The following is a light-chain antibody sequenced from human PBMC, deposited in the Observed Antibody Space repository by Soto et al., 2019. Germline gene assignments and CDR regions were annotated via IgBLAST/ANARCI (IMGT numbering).Light chain of an antibody. Sequence: QLVLTQPASVSGSPGQSITISCTGTSSDVGGYNYVSWYQQHPGKAPKLMIYEVSNRPSGDSDRFSGSKSGNTASLTISGLQAEDEADYYCSSYTSSSTPYVFGSGTKVTVL. CDR3: SSYTSSSTPYV. V-gene: IGLV2-14*03. J-gene: IGLJ1*01. CDR2: EVS. CDR1: SSDVGGYNY.